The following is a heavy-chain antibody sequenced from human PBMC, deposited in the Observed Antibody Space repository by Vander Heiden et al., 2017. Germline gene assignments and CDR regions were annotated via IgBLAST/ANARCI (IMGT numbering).Heavy chain of an antibody. CDR2: IRSKANRYAT. CDR3: TRPFLYCSGGSCYGMDV. D-gene: IGHD2-15*01. V-gene: IGHV3-73*02. Sequence: EVQLVESGGGLVQPGGSRNLPCAASGFTFSGPAMHWVRTASGKGLEWVGRIRSKANRYATAYAASVKGRFTISRDDSKNTAYRQMNSLKTEDTAVYYCTRPFLYCSGGSCYGMDVWGQGTTVTVSS. J-gene: IGHJ6*02. CDR1: GFTFSGPA.